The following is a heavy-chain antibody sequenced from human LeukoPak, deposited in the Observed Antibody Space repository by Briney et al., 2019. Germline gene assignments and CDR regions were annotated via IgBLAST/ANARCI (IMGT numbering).Heavy chain of an antibody. CDR3: ATGGGVDYLADTLDY. CDR2: INHSGST. J-gene: IGHJ4*02. Sequence: GSLRLSCAASGFTFSTYAMTWIRQPPGKGLEWIGEINHSGSTNYNPSLKSRVTISVDTSKYQFSLKLSSVTAADTAVYYCATGGGVDYLADTLDYWGQGTLVTVSS. V-gene: IGHV4-34*08. CDR1: GFTFSTYA. D-gene: IGHD3-16*01.